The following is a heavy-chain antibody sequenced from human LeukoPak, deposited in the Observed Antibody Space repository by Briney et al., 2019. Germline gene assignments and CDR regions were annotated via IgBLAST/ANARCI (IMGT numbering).Heavy chain of an antibody. J-gene: IGHJ3*02. CDR2: IRQDGSEQ. CDR3: ARPREKAFDI. V-gene: IGHV3-7*01. Sequence: GGSLRLSCAASGFTFSSYWMNWVRQAPGKGLEWVANIRQDGSEQYYVDSVKGRFAISRDNAKNSLYLQMNSLRAEDTAVYYCARPREKAFDIWGQGTMVTVSS. CDR1: GFTFSSYW.